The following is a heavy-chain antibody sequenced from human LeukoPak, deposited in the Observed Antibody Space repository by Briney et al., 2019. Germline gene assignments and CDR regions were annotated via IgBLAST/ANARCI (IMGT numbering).Heavy chain of an antibody. V-gene: IGHV3-23*01. CDR1: GFNFGDFA. D-gene: IGHD3-3*01. J-gene: IGHJ4*02. CDR2: ISDTGKVV. Sequence: GGSLRPSCIGSGFNFGDFAMSWVRQVPGRSPEFVSSISDTGKVVFYRDSVRGRATVSRDNSRSTLYLQLSDVRGDDTAVYYCDNGEWWGPGTQVVVSS. CDR3: DNGEW.